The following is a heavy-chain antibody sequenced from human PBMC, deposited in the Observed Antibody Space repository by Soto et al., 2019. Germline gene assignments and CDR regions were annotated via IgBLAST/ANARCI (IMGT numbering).Heavy chain of an antibody. CDR2: IWYDGSNK. Sequence: QVQLVESGGGVVQPGRSLRLSCAASGFTFSSYGMHWVRQAPGKGLEWVAVIWYDGSNKYYADSVKGRFTISRDNSKNTLYLQMNSLRAEDTAVYYCARGSPFCGGDCPPFDYWGQGTLVTVSS. CDR1: GFTFSSYG. CDR3: ARGSPFCGGDCPPFDY. V-gene: IGHV3-33*01. D-gene: IGHD2-21*02. J-gene: IGHJ4*02.